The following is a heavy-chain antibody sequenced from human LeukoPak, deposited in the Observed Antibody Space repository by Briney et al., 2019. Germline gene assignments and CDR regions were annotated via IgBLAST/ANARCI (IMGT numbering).Heavy chain of an antibody. CDR3: AKSDHTKTYYFDY. J-gene: IGHJ4*02. Sequence: KPSETLSLTCTVSGGSINSPTYYWAWIRQPPGKGPEWIGSIYYSGNTYYNLSLKSRVTISVDTSKNQFSLKLSSVTAADTAVYHCAKSDHTKTYYFDYWGQGALVTVSS. V-gene: IGHV4-39*01. D-gene: IGHD1-14*01. CDR2: IYYSGNT. CDR1: GGSINSPTYY.